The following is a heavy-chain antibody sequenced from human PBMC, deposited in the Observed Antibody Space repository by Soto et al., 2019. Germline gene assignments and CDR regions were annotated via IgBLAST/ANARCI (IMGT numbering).Heavy chain of an antibody. D-gene: IGHD3-9*01. V-gene: IGHV4-59*01. Sequence: SETLSLTCTVSGGSISSYYWSWIRQPPGKGLEWIGYIYYSGSTNYNPSLKSRVTISVDTSKNQFSLKLSSVTAADTAVYYCARINPKRPLRYFDWLPQFDYWGQGTLVTVSS. CDR3: ARINPKRPLRYFDWLPQFDY. CDR2: IYYSGST. CDR1: GGSISSYY. J-gene: IGHJ4*02.